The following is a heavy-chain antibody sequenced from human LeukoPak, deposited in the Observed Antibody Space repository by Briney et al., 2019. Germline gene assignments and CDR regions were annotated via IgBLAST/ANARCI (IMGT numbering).Heavy chain of an antibody. V-gene: IGHV3-30-3*01. CDR2: ISYDGSNK. D-gene: IGHD1-26*01. J-gene: IGHJ4*02. CDR1: GFTFSSYA. CDR3: ARVAGATNDY. Sequence: PGGSLRLSCTASGFTFSSYAMNWVRQAPGKGLEWVAVISYDGSNKYYADSVKGRFTISRDNSKNTLYLQMNSLRAEDTAVYYCARVAGATNDYWGQGTLVTVSS.